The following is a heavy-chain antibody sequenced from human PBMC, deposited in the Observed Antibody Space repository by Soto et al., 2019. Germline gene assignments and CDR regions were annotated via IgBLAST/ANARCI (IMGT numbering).Heavy chain of an antibody. V-gene: IGHV3-23*01. J-gene: IGHJ4*02. CDR1: GFTFSSYA. D-gene: IGHD3-22*01. CDR2: ISGSGGST. CDR3: AKDPTMIVVVQLGY. Sequence: EVQLLESGGGLVQPGGSLRLSCAASGFTFSSYAMSWVRQAPGKGLEWASAISGSGGSTYYADSVKGRFTISRDNSKNTLYLQMNSLRAEDTAVYYCAKDPTMIVVVQLGYWGQGTLVTVSS.